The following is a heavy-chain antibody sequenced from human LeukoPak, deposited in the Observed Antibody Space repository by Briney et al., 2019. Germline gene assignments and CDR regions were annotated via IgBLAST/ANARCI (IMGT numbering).Heavy chain of an antibody. D-gene: IGHD6-25*01. CDR1: GVTFSDHY. V-gene: IGHV3-72*01. CDR2: TRNKGSSYTT. CDR3: VRGIPSGAIFDY. J-gene: IGHJ4*02. Sequence: GGSLRLSCAASGVTFSDHYMDWVRQAPGKGLEWVGRTRNKGSSYTTQYAASVKGRFTISRDDSKNSLYLQMNSLKTEDTAVYYCVRGIPSGAIFDYWGQGTLVAVSS.